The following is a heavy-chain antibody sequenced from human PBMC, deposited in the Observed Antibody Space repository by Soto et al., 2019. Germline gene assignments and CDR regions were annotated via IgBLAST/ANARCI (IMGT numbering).Heavy chain of an antibody. Sequence: GGSLRLSCAASGFTFDDYAMHWVRQAPGKGLEWVSGISWNSGSIGYADSVKGRITISRDNAKNSLYLQMNSLRAEDTVLYYCAKDRGYSGYEAFDYWGQGTLVTVSS. D-gene: IGHD5-12*01. J-gene: IGHJ4*02. V-gene: IGHV3-9*01. CDR1: GFTFDDYA. CDR2: ISWNSGSI. CDR3: AKDRGYSGYEAFDY.